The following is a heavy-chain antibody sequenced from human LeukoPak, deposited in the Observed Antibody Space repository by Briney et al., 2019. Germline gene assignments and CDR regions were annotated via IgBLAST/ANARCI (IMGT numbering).Heavy chain of an antibody. D-gene: IGHD1-26*01. J-gene: IGHJ4*02. CDR3: ARLGKEVTYRAYYLDY. CDR2: LHNSGQT. Sequence: SETLSLTCTVSGGSISSDYWSWIRQPPGKGLEYIGFLHNSGQTNYNPSLKSRVTISMDTSKNQLSLMLSSVTAADTAVYYCARLGKEVTYRAYYLDYWGQGTLVTVSS. CDR1: GGSISSDY. V-gene: IGHV4-59*08.